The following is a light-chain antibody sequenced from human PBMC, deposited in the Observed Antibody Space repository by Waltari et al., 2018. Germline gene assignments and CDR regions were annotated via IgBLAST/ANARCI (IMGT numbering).Light chain of an antibody. Sequence: QSALTQPPSASGAPGQRVPISCSGSTSNIGGNYVSWYQQLPGAAPKLLIYRNDQRPSWVPDRFSGSKSGTSASLTISGLRSEDEADYFCAAWDDSLSSPVFGGGTKLAVL. CDR2: RND. V-gene: IGLV1-47*01. CDR3: AAWDDSLSSPV. J-gene: IGLJ2*01. CDR1: TSNIGGNY.